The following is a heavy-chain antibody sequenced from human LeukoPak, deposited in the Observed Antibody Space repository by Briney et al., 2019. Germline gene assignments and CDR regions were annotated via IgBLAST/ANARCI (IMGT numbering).Heavy chain of an antibody. J-gene: IGHJ6*03. CDR2: INPNSGGT. Sequence: ASVKVSCKASGYTFTGYYMHWVRQAPGQGLEWMGWINPNSGGTNYAQKFQGRVTMTRDTSISTAYMELSRLRSDDTAVYYCARHWYSSGWPGDYYYYMDVWGKGTTVTISS. D-gene: IGHD6-19*01. CDR1: GYTFTGYY. CDR3: ARHWYSSGWPGDYYYYMDV. V-gene: IGHV1-2*02.